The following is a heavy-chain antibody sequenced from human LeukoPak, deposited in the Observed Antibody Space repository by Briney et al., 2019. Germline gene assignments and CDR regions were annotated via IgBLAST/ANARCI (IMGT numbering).Heavy chain of an antibody. CDR3: ARSDQGDAYY. CDR2: INHSGST. V-gene: IGHV4-34*01. D-gene: IGHD3-16*01. CDR1: GGSFSGYY. J-gene: IGHJ4*02. Sequence: SETLSLTCAVYGGSFSGYYWSWIRQPPGKGLEWIGEINHSGSTNYNPSLKSRVTISVDTSKNQFSLKLSSVTAADTAVYYCARSDQGDAYYWGQGTLVTVSS.